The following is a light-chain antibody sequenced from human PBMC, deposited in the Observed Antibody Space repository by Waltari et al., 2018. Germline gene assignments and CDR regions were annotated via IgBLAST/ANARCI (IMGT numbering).Light chain of an antibody. V-gene: IGLV8-61*01. CDR1: SGSVSSTSY. J-gene: IGLJ3*02. CDR2: KGN. CDR3: SMYMGSGIWV. Sequence: QTVLTQEPSLSVSPGGTVTLTCALSSGSVSSTSYATWYQQTPGQAPRTLVYKGNCRSSGVPDRLSGSILGNKAALTITGAQADDESDYYCSMYMGSGIWVFGGGTKLTVL.